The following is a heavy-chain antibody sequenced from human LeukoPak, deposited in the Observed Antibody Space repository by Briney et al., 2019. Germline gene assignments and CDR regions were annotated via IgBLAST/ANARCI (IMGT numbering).Heavy chain of an antibody. CDR1: GGSISSGSYY. Sequence: PSQTLSLTCTVSGGSISSGSYYWSWIRQPAGKGLEWIGRIYTSGSTNYNPSLKSRVTISVDTSKNQFSLKLSSVTAADTAVYYCAGGDCSSTSCYYAYAFDIWGQGTMVTVSS. CDR2: IYTSGST. CDR3: AGGDCSSTSCYYAYAFDI. V-gene: IGHV4-61*02. J-gene: IGHJ3*02. D-gene: IGHD2-2*01.